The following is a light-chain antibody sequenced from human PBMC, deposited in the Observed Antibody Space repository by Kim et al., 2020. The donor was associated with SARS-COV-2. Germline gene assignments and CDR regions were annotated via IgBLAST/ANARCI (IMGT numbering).Light chain of an antibody. CDR2: AAS. CDR1: QGIRDD. CDR3: LQDYNYPRT. V-gene: IGKV1-6*01. J-gene: IGKJ1*01. Sequence: AIQMTQSPSSLSASVGDRVTITCRASQGIRDDLGWYQQKPGKAPKLLIYAASSLQSGVPSRFSGSRSGTDFTLTISSLQPEDFATYYCLQDYNYPRTFGQGTKVDIK.